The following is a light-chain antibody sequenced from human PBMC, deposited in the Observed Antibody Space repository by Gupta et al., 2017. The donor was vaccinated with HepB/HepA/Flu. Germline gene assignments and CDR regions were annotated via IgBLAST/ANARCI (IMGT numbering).Light chain of an antibody. CDR1: SSNIGSNF. CDR3: ATWANNLSAGGV. J-gene: IGLJ1*01. V-gene: IGLV1-51*02. CDR2: ENN. Sequence: QSVVTLPPSVSAAPGQTVTISCSGSSSNIGSNFVSWYQQLPGTAPKLLIYENNKRPSGIPDRYSGSKSGTSATLGITGLQTGDEADYYCATWANNLSAGGVFGTGTKVTVL.